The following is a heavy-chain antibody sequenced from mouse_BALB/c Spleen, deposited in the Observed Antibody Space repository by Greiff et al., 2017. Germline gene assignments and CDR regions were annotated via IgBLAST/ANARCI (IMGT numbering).Heavy chain of an antibody. V-gene: IGHV2-2*02. D-gene: IGHD2-4*01. CDR1: GFSLTSYG. CDR2: IWSGGST. CDR3: ATYDYETWFAY. Sequence: VNLVESGPGLVQPSQSLSITCTVSGFSLTSYGVHWVRQSPGKGLEWLGVIWSGGSTDYNAAFISRLSISKDNSKSQVFFKMNSLQANDTAIYYCATYDYETWFAYWGQGTLVTVSA. J-gene: IGHJ3*01.